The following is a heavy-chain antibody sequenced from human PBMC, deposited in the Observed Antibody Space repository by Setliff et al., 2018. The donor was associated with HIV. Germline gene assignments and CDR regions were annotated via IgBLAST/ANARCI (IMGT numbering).Heavy chain of an antibody. CDR2: INHSGST. CDR3: ARATWLVHPFPLYYFDY. Sequence: KASETLSLTCAVSGDSISSYKWWSWVRQPPGKGLEWIGEINHSGSTNYNASLKSRVIILVDKSKNEVSLKLTSVTDADTAVYYCARATWLVHPFPLYYFDYWGQGTLVTVSS. D-gene: IGHD6-19*01. CDR1: GDSISSYKW. V-gene: IGHV4-4*02. J-gene: IGHJ4*02.